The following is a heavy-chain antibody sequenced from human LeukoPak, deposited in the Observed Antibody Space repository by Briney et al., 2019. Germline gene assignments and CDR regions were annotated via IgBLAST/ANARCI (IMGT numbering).Heavy chain of an antibody. CDR1: GGSFSGYS. CDR3: ARVGLLRYSSRHFDY. CDR2: INHSGST. D-gene: IGHD6-13*01. J-gene: IGHJ4*02. V-gene: IGHV4-34*01. Sequence: PSETLSLTCAVYGGSFSGYSWGWIRQPPGKGLEWIGEINHSGSTNYNPSLKSRVTISVDTSKNQFSLRLSSVTAADTAVYYCARVGLLRYSSRHFDYWGQGTLVTVSS.